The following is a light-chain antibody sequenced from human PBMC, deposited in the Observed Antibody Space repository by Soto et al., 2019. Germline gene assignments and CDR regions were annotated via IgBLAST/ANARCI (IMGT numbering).Light chain of an antibody. J-gene: IGKJ1*01. Sequence: DVVMTQSPDSLAVSLGERATINCKSSQSLLYSSNNQNYLAWYQHKPGQPPKLLLYWASSRESGVPDRFSGSGSGTDFTLTISSLQAEDVEVYYCHQYFRTPWAFGQGTKVEIK. V-gene: IGKV4-1*01. CDR2: WAS. CDR3: HQYFRTPWA. CDR1: QSLLYSSNNQNY.